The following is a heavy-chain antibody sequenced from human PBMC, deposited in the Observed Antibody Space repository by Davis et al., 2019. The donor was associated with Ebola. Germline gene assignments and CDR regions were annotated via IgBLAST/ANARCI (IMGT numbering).Heavy chain of an antibody. J-gene: IGHJ1*01. CDR2: INPHNGNT. CDR1: GYTFTNYG. V-gene: IGHV1-18*04. D-gene: IGHD2-2*01. CDR3: ARAPGLGCSSTSCYLDFQH. Sequence: ASVKVSCKASGYTFTNYGITWVRQAPGQGLEWMGWINPHNGNTNYAQNVQGRVIMTSDTSTSTAYMELRSLRSDDTAVYYCARAPGLGCSSTSCYLDFQHWGQGTLVTVSS.